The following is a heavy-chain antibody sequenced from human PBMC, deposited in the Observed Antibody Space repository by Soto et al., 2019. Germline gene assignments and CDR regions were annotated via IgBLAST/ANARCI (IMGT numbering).Heavy chain of an antibody. CDR1: GFPFSSYD. CDR3: AKLSGSYLYGQFDY. J-gene: IGHJ4*02. Sequence: GGSLRVSCAASGFPFSSYDMHWVRQAPGKGLEWVAVISYDGSNKYYADSVKGRFTISRDNSKNTLYLQMNSLRAEDTAVYYCAKLSGSYLYGQFDYWGQGTLVTVSS. V-gene: IGHV3-30*18. D-gene: IGHD1-26*01. CDR2: ISYDGSNK.